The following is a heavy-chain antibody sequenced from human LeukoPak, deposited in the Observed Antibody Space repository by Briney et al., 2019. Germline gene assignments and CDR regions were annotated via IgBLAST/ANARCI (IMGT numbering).Heavy chain of an antibody. CDR1: GGSISGFH. CDR2: IYSSGST. V-gene: IGHV4-59*01. CDR3: ARLDWNYGGGDY. Sequence: PSETLSLTCPVSGGSISGFHWSWIRPLPGKGLECIGYIYSSGSTNYNPSLKSRVTISVDTSKNQFSLKLSSVTAADTAVYYCARLDWNYGGGDYWGQGTLVTVSS. D-gene: IGHD1-7*01. J-gene: IGHJ4*02.